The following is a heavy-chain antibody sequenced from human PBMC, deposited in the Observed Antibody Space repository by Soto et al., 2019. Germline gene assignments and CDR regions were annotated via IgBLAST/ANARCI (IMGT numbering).Heavy chain of an antibody. J-gene: IGHJ3*02. D-gene: IGHD1-20*01. Sequence: QVQLVQSGAEVKMPGASVKVSCKASGYTFINYGISWVRHAPGQGLEWMGWISAYNGNLNYAPKIQGRVTMTTDASTTTAYMALRSLRSDDTAVYYCVRDGISGAEPFEIWGQGTMVTVSS. CDR1: GYTFINYG. CDR3: VRDGISGAEPFEI. CDR2: ISAYNGNL. V-gene: IGHV1-18*01.